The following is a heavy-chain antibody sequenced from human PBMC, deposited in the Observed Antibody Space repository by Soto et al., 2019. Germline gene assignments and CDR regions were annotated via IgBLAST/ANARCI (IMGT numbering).Heavy chain of an antibody. V-gene: IGHV4-4*02. J-gene: IGHJ6*03. CDR2: IYHSGST. D-gene: IGHD3-3*01. CDR1: SGSISSSNW. Sequence: QVQLQESGPGLVKPSGTLSLTCAFSSGSISSSNWWSWVRQPPGKGLEWFGEIYHSGSTNYNPSLKSRVSISVDKSKNQFSLKLSSVTAADTAVYYCARGYYDFWGGRSQYYYFYMDDWGKGTTVTVSS. CDR3: ARGYYDFWGGRSQYYYFYMDD.